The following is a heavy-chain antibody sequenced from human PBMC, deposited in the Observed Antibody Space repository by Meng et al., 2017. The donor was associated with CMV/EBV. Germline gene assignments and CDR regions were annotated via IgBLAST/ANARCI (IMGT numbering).Heavy chain of an antibody. J-gene: IGHJ4*03. CDR1: GYTFTSYD. D-gene: IGHD2-2*01. Sequence: ASVKVSCKASGYTFTSYDINWVRQATGQGLEWMGWMNPNSGNTGYAQKFQGRVTMTRNTSISTAYMELSSLRSEGTAVYYCARSVVVVPAAPLRAYFDYWGQGTLVTVSS. V-gene: IGHV1-8*01. CDR2: MNPNSGNT. CDR3: ARSVVVVPAAPLRAYFDY.